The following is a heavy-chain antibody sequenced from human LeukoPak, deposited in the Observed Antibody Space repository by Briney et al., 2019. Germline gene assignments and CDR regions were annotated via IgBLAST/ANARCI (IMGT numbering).Heavy chain of an antibody. V-gene: IGHV4-39*01. Sequence: PSETLSLTCTVSGGSISSSSDYWGWIRQPPGKGLEWIGSIYYSGSTYYNPSLKSRVTISVDTSKNQFSLKLSSVTAADTAVYYCARHALPYYYDTYFDYWGQGTLVTVSS. J-gene: IGHJ4*02. CDR3: ARHALPYYYDTYFDY. D-gene: IGHD3-22*01. CDR2: IYYSGST. CDR1: GGSISSSSDY.